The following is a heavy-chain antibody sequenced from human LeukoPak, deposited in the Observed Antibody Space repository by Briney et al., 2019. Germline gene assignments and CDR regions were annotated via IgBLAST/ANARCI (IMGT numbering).Heavy chain of an antibody. CDR1: GGSISSYY. J-gene: IGHJ4*02. V-gene: IGHV4-59*12. D-gene: IGHD3-22*01. CDR2: IYYSGRT. Sequence: SETLSLTCTVSGGSISSYYWSWIRQPPGKGLEWIGYIYYSGRTKYNPSLKSRVTISVDTSKNQFSLKLSSVTAADTAVYYCARFDSTFDYWGQGTLVTVSS. CDR3: ARFDSTFDY.